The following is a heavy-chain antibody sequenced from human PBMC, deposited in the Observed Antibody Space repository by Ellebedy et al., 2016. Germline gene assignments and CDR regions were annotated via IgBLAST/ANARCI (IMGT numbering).Heavy chain of an antibody. CDR1: GFTFSGSA. D-gene: IGHD4-17*01. J-gene: IGHJ6*02. CDR3: TRPYGDYYGMDV. V-gene: IGHV3-73*01. CDR2: IRSKANSYAT. Sequence: GESLKISCAASGFTFSGSAMHWVRQASGKGLEWVGRIRSKANSYATAYAASVKGRFTISRDDSKKTAYLQMNSLKTEDTAVYYCTRPYGDYYGMDVWGQGTTVTVSS.